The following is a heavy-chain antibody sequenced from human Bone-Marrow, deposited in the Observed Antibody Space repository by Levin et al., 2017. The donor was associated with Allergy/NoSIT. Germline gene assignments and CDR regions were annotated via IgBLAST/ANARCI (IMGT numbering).Heavy chain of an antibody. V-gene: IGHV4-4*02. J-gene: IGHJ5*02. D-gene: IGHD7-27*01. Sequence: SETLSLTCGVSDDSISSSNWWTWVRQPPGKGLEWIGEIYHSVSTNYNPSLKSRVTISVEKSKNQFSLKLSSVTAADTAVYYCARRNVLAPGEDWFDPWGQGILVTVSS. CDR2: IYHSVST. CDR3: ARRNVLAPGEDWFDP. CDR1: DDSISSSNW.